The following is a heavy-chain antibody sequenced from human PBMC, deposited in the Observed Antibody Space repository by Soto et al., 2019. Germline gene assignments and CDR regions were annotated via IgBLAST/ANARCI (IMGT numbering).Heavy chain of an antibody. CDR2: IWYDGSNQ. V-gene: IGHV3-33*01. Sequence: GGSLRLSCEASGFTFSGRGMHWVRQTPGKGLEWVAMIWYDGSNQYYGDSVKGRFTISRDNSKNTVYLQMNSLRVEDTAVYYCARDGPLESSGYSIDYWGQGTLVTVSS. CDR1: GFTFSGRG. J-gene: IGHJ4*02. CDR3: ARDGPLESSGYSIDY. D-gene: IGHD3-22*01.